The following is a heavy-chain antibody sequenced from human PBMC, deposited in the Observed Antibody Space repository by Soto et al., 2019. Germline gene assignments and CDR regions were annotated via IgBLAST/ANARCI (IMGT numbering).Heavy chain of an antibody. CDR3: ARDWQVVPAVSDL. J-gene: IGHJ2*01. CDR1: GFTFSSYS. D-gene: IGHD2-2*01. CDR2: ISSSSSYI. Sequence: GGSLRLSCAASGFTFSSYSMNWVRQAPGKGLEWVSSISSSSSYIYYADSVKGRFTISRDNAKNSLYLQMNSLRAEDTAVYYCARDWQVVPAVSDLWGRGTLVTVSS. V-gene: IGHV3-21*01.